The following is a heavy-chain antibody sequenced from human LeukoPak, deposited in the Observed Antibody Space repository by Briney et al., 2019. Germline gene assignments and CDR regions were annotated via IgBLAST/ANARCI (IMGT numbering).Heavy chain of an antibody. J-gene: IGHJ4*02. Sequence: PSETLSLTCTVSGGSLSSYYWSWIRQPPGKGLEWIGYIYYSGSTNYNPSLKSRVTISVDTSKNQFSLKLSSVTAADTAAYYCARAWDTAMAKFDYWGQGTLVTVSS. D-gene: IGHD5-18*01. CDR3: ARAWDTAMAKFDY. V-gene: IGHV4-59*12. CDR1: GGSLSSYY. CDR2: IYYSGST.